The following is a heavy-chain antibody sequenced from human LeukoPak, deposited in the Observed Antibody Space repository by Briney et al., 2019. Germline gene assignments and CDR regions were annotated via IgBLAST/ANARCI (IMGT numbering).Heavy chain of an antibody. V-gene: IGHV3-7*01. D-gene: IGHD5-12*01. Sequence: GGSLRLSCAASGFTFSSYWMSWVRQAPGKGLEWVANIKQDGSEKYYVDSVKGRFTISRDNAKNSLYLQMNSLGAEDTAVYYCARVDIVATTNLYYYYGMDVWGQGTTVTVSS. CDR3: ARVDIVATTNLYYYYGMDV. CDR1: GFTFSSYW. CDR2: IKQDGSEK. J-gene: IGHJ6*02.